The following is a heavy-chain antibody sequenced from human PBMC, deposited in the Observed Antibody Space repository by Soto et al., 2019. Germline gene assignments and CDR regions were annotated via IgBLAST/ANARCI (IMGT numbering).Heavy chain of an antibody. CDR3: AKGRPGVAAAPDS. CDR2: ASGSGSGT. J-gene: IGHJ4*02. V-gene: IGHV3-23*01. D-gene: IGHD2-21*01. CDR1: GFTFSDYA. Sequence: VGSLRLSCAASGFTFSDYAMAWVRQAPGKGLEWVSSASGSGSGTYYADSVKGRFTISRDNSKNTLFLHMTNLRAGDTALYFCAKGRPGVAAAPDSWGQGTLVTVSS.